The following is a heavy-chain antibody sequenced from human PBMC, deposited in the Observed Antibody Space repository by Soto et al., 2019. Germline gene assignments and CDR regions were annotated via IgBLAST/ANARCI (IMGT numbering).Heavy chain of an antibody. CDR1: GYTFTSYA. CDR2: INAGNGNT. Sequence: ASVKVSCKPSGYTFTSYAIHWVRQAPGQRLEWMGWINAGNGNTKYSQKFRGRVTITRDTSASTAYMELSSLRSEDTAVYYCARTALGKNLIAYWGQGTLVTVSS. J-gene: IGHJ4*02. D-gene: IGHD3-10*01. CDR3: ARTALGKNLIAY. V-gene: IGHV1-3*01.